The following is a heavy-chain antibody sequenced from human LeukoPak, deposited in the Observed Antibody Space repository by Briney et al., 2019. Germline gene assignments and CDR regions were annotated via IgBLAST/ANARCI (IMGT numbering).Heavy chain of an antibody. CDR3: TRGGGGSFPHY. V-gene: IGHV3-53*01. CDR2: IYSGGST. D-gene: IGHD2-21*01. J-gene: IGHJ4*02. Sequence: GGSLRLSCAASGFTVSSNFLSWVRQPPGKGLEWVSDIYSGGSTYHADSVKGRFTISRDNSKNTLYLQMNSLRAEDTAVYYCTRGGGGSFPHYWGQGTLVTVSP. CDR1: GFTVSSNF.